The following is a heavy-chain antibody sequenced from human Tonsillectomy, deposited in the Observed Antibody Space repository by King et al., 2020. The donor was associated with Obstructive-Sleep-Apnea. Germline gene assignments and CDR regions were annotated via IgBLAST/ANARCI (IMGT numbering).Heavy chain of an antibody. CDR2: IYWDDEK. J-gene: IGHJ4*02. CDR3: AHRRGATYYFDY. V-gene: IGHV2-5*02. CDR1: GFSLSTTVVG. Sequence: TLKESGPTLVKPTQTLTLTCTFSGFSLSTTVVGVGWTRQPPGKALEWLALIYWDDEKRYSPSLRTRLTITKETSKNQVALTMTNMDAVDTATYYCAHRRGATYYFDYWGQGTLVTVSS.